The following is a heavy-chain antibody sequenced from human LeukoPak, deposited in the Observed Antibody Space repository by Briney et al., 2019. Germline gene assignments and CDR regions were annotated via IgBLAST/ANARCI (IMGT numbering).Heavy chain of an antibody. CDR3: ARDPYESGGYGAFDI. D-gene: IGHD3-22*01. Sequence: PGRALRLSCAASGFTFDDFAMHWVRQAPGKGLEWVAGISWNGGSIDYANSVKGRFTISRDNAKRLLYLEMNSLRAEDTAVYYCARDPYESGGYGAFDIWGQGTVVSVSS. CDR1: GFTFDDFA. CDR2: ISWNGGSI. J-gene: IGHJ3*02. V-gene: IGHV3-9*01.